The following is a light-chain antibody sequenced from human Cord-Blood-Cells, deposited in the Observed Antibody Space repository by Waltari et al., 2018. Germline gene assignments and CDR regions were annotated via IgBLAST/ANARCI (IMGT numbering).Light chain of an antibody. V-gene: IGLV1-47*01. CDR2: RNN. J-gene: IGLJ3*02. Sequence: QSVLTQPPSASGTPGQRVTISCSGSSSNSGSNYVYWYQQLPGTAPKLLIYRNNQRPSGVPDRFSGSKAGTSASLAISWLRSEDEAEYYCAAWDDSLSGRVFGGGTKLTVL. CDR3: AAWDDSLSGRV. CDR1: SSNSGSNY.